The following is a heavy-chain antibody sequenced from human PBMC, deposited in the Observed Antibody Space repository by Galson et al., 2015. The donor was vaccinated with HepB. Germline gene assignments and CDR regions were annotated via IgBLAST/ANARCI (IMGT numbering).Heavy chain of an antibody. Sequence: SLRLSCAASGFTFSSYAMHWVRQASGKGLGWVAVISYDGSNKYYADSVKGRFTISRDNSKNTLYLQMNSLRAEETAEYYCARDYASSWYFNHNYGMDVWGQGTTVTVSS. CDR2: ISYDGSNK. D-gene: IGHD6-13*01. CDR1: GFTFSSYA. V-gene: IGHV3-30*04. J-gene: IGHJ6*02. CDR3: ARDYASSWYFNHNYGMDV.